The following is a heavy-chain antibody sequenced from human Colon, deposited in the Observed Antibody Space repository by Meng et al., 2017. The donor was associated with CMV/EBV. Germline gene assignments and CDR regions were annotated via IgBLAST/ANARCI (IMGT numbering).Heavy chain of an antibody. CDR3: AKAPGYSSSPGYYYGMDV. CDR1: GFIFSSYD. Sequence: ETLSLTCAASGFIFSSYDMHWVRQAAGKGLEWVSAIGAGFDTYYSDSVKGRFTISRENAKNSLYLQMNSLRAEDTALYYCAKAPGYSSSPGYYYGMDVWGQGTTVTVSS. D-gene: IGHD6-13*01. CDR2: IGAGFDT. J-gene: IGHJ6*02. V-gene: IGHV3-13*01.